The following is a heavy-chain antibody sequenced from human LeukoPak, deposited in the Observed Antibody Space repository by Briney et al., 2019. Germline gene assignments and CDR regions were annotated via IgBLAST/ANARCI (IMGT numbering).Heavy chain of an antibody. CDR1: GGSISNYY. CDR3: AIVGGNSVGAFDI. CDR2: ISTSGST. Sequence: PSETLSLTCTVSGGSISNYYWSWIRQPPGRGLDWIGYISTSGSTSYNPSLKSRVTMSVDTSKNQFSLKLSSVTAADTAVYYCAIVGGNSVGAFDIWGQGTMVTVSS. V-gene: IGHV4-4*09. J-gene: IGHJ3*02. D-gene: IGHD4-23*01.